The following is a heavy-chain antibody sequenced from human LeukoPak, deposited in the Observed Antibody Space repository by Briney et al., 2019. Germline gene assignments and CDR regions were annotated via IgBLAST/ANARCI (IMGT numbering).Heavy chain of an antibody. CDR2: ISSSGSTI. J-gene: IGHJ4*02. CDR1: GFTFSDYY. V-gene: IGHV3-11*04. D-gene: IGHD6-19*01. CDR3: AKKGYSFGWRDSYYFDY. Sequence: GGSLRLSCAASGFTFSDYYMSWIRQAPGKGLEWVSYISSSGSTIYYADSVKGRFTVSRDNAKNSLYLQMNSLRAEDTAVYYCAKKGYSFGWRDSYYFDYWGQGTLVTVSS.